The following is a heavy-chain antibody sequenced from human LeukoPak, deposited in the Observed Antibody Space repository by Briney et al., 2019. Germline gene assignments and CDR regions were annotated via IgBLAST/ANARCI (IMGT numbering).Heavy chain of an antibody. D-gene: IGHD1-26*01. V-gene: IGHV3-7*01. J-gene: IGHJ4*02. CDR2: IKQDGSEK. CDR3: ARDLGATIFDFDY. Sequence: GGSLRLSCAASGFTFSSYWMSWVRQAPGKGLEWVANIKQDGSEKYYVDSVKGRFTISRDNAKKSLNLQMNSLRVEDTAVYYCARDLGATIFDFDYWGQGTLVTVSS. CDR1: GFTFSSYW.